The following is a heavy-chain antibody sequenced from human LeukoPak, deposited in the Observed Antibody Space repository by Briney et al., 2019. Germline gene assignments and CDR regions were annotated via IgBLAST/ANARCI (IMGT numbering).Heavy chain of an antibody. D-gene: IGHD3-22*01. CDR3: ARQSGYYSVDAFDI. CDR1: GDSISSYY. V-gene: IGHV4-59*08. J-gene: IGHJ3*02. Sequence: SETLSLTCTVSGDSISSYYWSWIRQPPGKGLVWIGYIYYSGSTNYNPSLKSRVTISVDTSKNQFSLKLSSVTAADTAVYYCARQSGYYSVDAFDIWGQGTMVTVSS. CDR2: IYYSGST.